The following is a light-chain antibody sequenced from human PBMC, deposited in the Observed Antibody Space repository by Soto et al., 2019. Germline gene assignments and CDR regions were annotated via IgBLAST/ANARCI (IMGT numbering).Light chain of an antibody. V-gene: IGKV1-33*01. CDR1: QDITNF. CDR3: QQYASLPVT. J-gene: IGKJ4*01. CDR2: DAS. Sequence: DIQMTQSPSSLSASVGDRVTITCRASQDITNFLNWYQQKPGKAPKLLIYDASHFETGVPSRFSGSGSGTDFAFTISSLQPEDIATYYCQQYASLPVTFGGGTKVEIK.